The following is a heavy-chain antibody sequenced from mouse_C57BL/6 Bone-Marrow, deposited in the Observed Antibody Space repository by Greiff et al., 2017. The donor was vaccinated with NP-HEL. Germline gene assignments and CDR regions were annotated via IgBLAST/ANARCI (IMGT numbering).Heavy chain of an antibody. CDR1: GYTFTSYW. J-gene: IGHJ2*01. CDR2: IDPSDSYP. Sequence: QVQLQQSGAELVKPGASVKLSCKASGYTFTSYWMQWVKQRPGQGLEWIGEIDPSDSYPNYNQKFKGKATLTVDTSSSTAYMQLSSLTSEDSAVYYCARGGANYYGSRTDYWGQGTTLTVSS. V-gene: IGHV1-50*01. CDR3: ARGGANYYGSRTDY. D-gene: IGHD1-1*01.